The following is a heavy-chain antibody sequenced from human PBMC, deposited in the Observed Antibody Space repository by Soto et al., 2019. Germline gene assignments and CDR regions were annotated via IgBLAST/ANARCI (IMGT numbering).Heavy chain of an antibody. CDR1: GFTFSSYA. CDR2: ISYDGSNK. Sequence: QVQLVESGGGVVQPGRSLRLSCAASGFTFSSYAMHWVRQAPGRGLGGVAVISYDGSNKYYADSGKGRFTISRDNSKNTLYLQMNSLRAEDTAVYYCARDRGYYDFWSGYWDYYYGMDVWGQGTTVTVSS. D-gene: IGHD3-3*01. J-gene: IGHJ6*02. V-gene: IGHV3-30-3*01. CDR3: ARDRGYYDFWSGYWDYYYGMDV.